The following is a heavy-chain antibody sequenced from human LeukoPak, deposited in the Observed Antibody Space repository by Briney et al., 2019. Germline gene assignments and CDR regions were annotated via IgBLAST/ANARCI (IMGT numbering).Heavy chain of an antibody. V-gene: IGHV4-34*01. CDR2: VNHSGST. CDR3: ARGGLAVAGKIYYYYYMDV. CDR1: GGSFSGYY. Sequence: SGTLSLTSAVYGGSFSGYYWSWIRQPPGKGLEWIGAVNHSGSTNYNPSLKSRVTISVDTSKNQFSLKLSSVTAADTAVYYCARGGLAVAGKIYYYYYMDVWGKGTTVTVSS. D-gene: IGHD6-19*01. J-gene: IGHJ6*03.